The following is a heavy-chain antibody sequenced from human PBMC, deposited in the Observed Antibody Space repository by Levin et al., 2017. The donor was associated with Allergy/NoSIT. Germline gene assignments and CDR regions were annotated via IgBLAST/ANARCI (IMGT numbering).Heavy chain of an antibody. CDR2: ISYDGSNK. V-gene: IGHV3-30*18. D-gene: IGHD2-2*01. J-gene: IGHJ6*03. CDR3: AKVGRTRGGYYYYMDV. CDR1: GFTFSSYG. Sequence: GGSLRLSCAASGFTFSSYGMHWVRQAPGKGLEWVAVISYDGSNKYYADSVKGRFTISRDNSKNTLYLQMNSLRAEDTAVYYCAKVGRTRGGYYYYMDVWGKGTTVTVSS.